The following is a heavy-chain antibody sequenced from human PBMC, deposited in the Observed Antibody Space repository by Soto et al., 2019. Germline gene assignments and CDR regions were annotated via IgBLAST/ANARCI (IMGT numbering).Heavy chain of an antibody. CDR2: IYYSGST. V-gene: IGHV4-61*01. J-gene: IGHJ6*02. Sequence: SETLSLTCTVSGGSVSSGSYHWTWIRQPPGKGLEWIGYIYYSGSTNYNPSLKSRVTISVDTSKDQFSLKLSSVTAADTAVYYCARDNMRARDGMDVWGQGTTVTVSS. CDR3: ARDNMRARDGMDV. CDR1: GGSVSSGSYH. D-gene: IGHD3-16*01.